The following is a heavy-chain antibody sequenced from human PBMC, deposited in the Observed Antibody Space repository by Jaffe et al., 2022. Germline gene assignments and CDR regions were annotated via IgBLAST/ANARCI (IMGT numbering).Heavy chain of an antibody. CDR3: AKNRKSSSHNVWDD. J-gene: IGHJ4*02. CDR2: IIPMLGLV. CDR1: GGRFSSFSSFS. Sequence: QVQLVQSGAEVKKPGSSVKVSCEASGGRFSSFSSFSLSWVRQAPGHGLEWMGRIIPMLGLVNYTQKFQDRLTITADKSTNTAYLELSSLRSDDTAVYYCAKNRKSSSHNVWDDWGQGTLVTVSS. D-gene: IGHD6-19*01. V-gene: IGHV1-69*02.